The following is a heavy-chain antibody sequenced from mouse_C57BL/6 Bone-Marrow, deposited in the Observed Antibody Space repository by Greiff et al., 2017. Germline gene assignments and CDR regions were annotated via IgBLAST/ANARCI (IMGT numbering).Heavy chain of an antibody. V-gene: IGHV1-19*01. CDR1: GYTFTDYY. CDR2: INPYNGGT. J-gene: IGHJ2*01. Sequence: VQLQQSGPVLVKPGASVKMSCKASGYTFTDYYMNWVKQSHGKSLEWIGVINPYNGGTSYNQKFKGKATLTVDKSSSTAYMELNSLTSEDSAVYYCARPMRDFDYWGQGTTLTVSS. CDR3: ARPMRDFDY.